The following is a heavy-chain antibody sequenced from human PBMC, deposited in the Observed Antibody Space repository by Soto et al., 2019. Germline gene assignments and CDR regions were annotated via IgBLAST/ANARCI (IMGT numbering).Heavy chain of an antibody. CDR1: GFIFRSYS. CDR2: ISDSGSRT. CDR3: AQNFDY. V-gene: IGHV3-23*01. Sequence: GGSLRLSCAASGFIFRSYSMTWVRQGPGKGLEWVSEISDSGSRTYYADSVKGRFTVSRDNSRNTLYLQMNNLRVEDMAIYYCAQNFDYWGQGTVVTVSS. J-gene: IGHJ4*02.